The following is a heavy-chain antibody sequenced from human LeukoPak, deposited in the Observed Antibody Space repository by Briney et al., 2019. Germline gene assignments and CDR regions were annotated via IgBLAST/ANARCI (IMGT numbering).Heavy chain of an antibody. CDR1: GGFISSIYW. V-gene: IGHV4-4*02. CDR2: LYHSGHT. D-gene: IGHD3-22*01. CDR3: ARTDSRGYYYVVC. J-gene: IGHJ4*02. Sequence: SGTLSLTCAVSGGFISSIYWWSGVRQPPGKGVEWIGALYHSGHTNYNPSLKHRGTISVDKSKNQFSLELSSVTAADTAVYYCARTDSRGYYYVVCWGQGTLVTVSS.